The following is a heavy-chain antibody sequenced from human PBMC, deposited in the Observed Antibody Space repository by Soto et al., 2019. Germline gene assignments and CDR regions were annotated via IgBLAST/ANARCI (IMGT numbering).Heavy chain of an antibody. CDR3: ARGLGQQLVDYFDY. J-gene: IGHJ4*02. D-gene: IGHD6-13*01. CDR1: GGSISSGGYS. V-gene: IGHV4-30-2*01. CDR2: IYHSGST. Sequence: PSETLSLTCAVSGGSISSGGYSWSWIRQPPGKGLEWIGYIYHSGSTYYNPSLKSRVTISVDRSKNQFSLKLSSVTAADTAVYYCARGLGQQLVDYFDYWGQGTLVTVSS.